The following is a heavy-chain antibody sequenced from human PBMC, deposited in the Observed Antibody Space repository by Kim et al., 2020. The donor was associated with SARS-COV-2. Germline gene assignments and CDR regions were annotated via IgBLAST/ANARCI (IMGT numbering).Heavy chain of an antibody. CDR3: ARYCSGGSCYGYPAYYYGMDV. D-gene: IGHD2-15*01. CDR1: GFTFSSYD. J-gene: IGHJ6*02. CDR2: ISTAGDT. Sequence: GGSLRLSCAASGFTFSSYDMHWVRQATGKGLEWVSAISTAGDTYYPGSVKGRFTISRENAKNSLYLQMNSLRAGDTAVYYCARYCSGGSCYGYPAYYYGMDVWGQGTTVTVSS. V-gene: IGHV3-13*04.